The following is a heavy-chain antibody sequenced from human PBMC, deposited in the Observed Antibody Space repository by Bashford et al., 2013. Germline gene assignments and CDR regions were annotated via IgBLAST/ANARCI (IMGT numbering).Heavy chain of an antibody. D-gene: IGHD3-9*01. CDR2: IYTSGST. J-gene: IGHJ6*02. Sequence: SETLSLTCTVSGGSISSYYWSWIRQPAGKGLEWIGRIYTSGSTNYNPSLESRVTISVDTSKNQYSLKLTSVTAADTAVYYCARVGRAYDILTGYSRPNGMDVWGQGTTVTVSS. V-gene: IGHV4-4*07. CDR1: GGSISSYY. CDR3: ARVGRAYDILTGYSRPNGMDV.